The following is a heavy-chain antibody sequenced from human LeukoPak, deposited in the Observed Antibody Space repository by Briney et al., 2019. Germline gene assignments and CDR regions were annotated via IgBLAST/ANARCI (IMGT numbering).Heavy chain of an antibody. CDR2: IKQDGSEK. CDR1: GFTFDDFG. D-gene: IGHD5-12*01. J-gene: IGHJ5*02. Sequence: GGSLRLSCAASGFTFDDFGMSWVRQTPEKGLEWVANIKQDGSEKYYVDSVKGRFTISRDNAKNSLYLQMNSLRAEDTAVYYCARDIRGYSGYLTAWGQGTLVTVSS. V-gene: IGHV3-7*01. CDR3: ARDIRGYSGYLTA.